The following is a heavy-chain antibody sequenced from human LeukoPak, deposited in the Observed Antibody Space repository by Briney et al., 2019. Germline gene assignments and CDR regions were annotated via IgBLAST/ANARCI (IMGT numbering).Heavy chain of an antibody. V-gene: IGHV4-34*01. CDR2: INHSGST. CDR3: ARGSPYGGYDY. Sequence: PSETLSLTCAVYGGSFSGYYWSWIRQPPGKGLEWIGEINHSGSTNYNPSLKSRVTISVDTSKNQFSLKLSSVTAADTAVYYCARGSPYGGYDYWGQGTLVTVSS. CDR1: GGSFSGYY. D-gene: IGHD5-12*01. J-gene: IGHJ4*02.